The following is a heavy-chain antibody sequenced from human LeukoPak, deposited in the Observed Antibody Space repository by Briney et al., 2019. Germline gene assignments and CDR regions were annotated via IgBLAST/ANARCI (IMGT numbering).Heavy chain of an antibody. D-gene: IGHD2-2*01. CDR3: ASSLIVVVPSPFDY. CDR2: IIPIFGTA. J-gene: IGHJ4*02. CDR1: GGTFSSYA. Sequence: ASVKVSCKASGGTFSSYAISWVRQAPGQGLEWMGGIIPIFGTANYAQKFQGRVTITADESTSTAYMELSSLRSEDTAVYYCASSLIVVVPSPFDYWGQGTLVTVSS. V-gene: IGHV1-69*13.